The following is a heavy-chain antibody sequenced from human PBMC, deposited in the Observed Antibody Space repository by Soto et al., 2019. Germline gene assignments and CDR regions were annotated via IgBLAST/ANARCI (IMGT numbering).Heavy chain of an antibody. D-gene: IGHD3-3*01. CDR2: IRSKAYGGTT. J-gene: IGHJ5*02. V-gene: IGHV3-49*03. CDR3: TRHDFWSGYLRVNWFDP. CDR1: GFTFGDYA. Sequence: SLRLSCTAFGFTFGDYAMSWFRQAPGKGLEWVGFIRSKAYGGTTEYAASVKGRFTISRDDSKSIAYLQMDSLKTEDTAVYYCTRHDFWSGYLRVNWFDPWGQGTLVTIS.